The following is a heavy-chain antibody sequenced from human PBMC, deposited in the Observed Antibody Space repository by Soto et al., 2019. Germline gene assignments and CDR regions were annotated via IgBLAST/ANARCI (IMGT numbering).Heavy chain of an antibody. V-gene: IGHV6-1*01. J-gene: IGHJ4*02. CDR2: TYYRSRWYG. CDR1: GDSVSNNSAA. D-gene: IGHD6-6*01. CDR3: ARTSSSPFGY. Sequence: PSQTLSLTCAISGDSVSNNSAAWNWIRQSPSRGLEWLGRTYYRSRWYGDYAVSVKSRISINPDTSKNQISLQLNSVTPEDTAVYFCARTSSSPFGYWGQGTLVTSPQ.